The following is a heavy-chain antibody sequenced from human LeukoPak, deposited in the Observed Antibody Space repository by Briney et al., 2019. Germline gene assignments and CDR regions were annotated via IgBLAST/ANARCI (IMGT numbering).Heavy chain of an antibody. D-gene: IGHD2-2*01. J-gene: IGHJ4*02. CDR3: ARYRCSSTSCFVDY. CDR1: GFALSSAW. V-gene: IGHV3-64*01. Sequence: GGSLRLSCEASGFALSSAWINWVRQAPGKGLEYVSAISSNGGSTYYANSVKGRFTISRDNSKNTLCLQMGSLRAEDMAVYYCARYRCSSTSCFVDYWGQGTLVTVSS. CDR2: ISSNGGST.